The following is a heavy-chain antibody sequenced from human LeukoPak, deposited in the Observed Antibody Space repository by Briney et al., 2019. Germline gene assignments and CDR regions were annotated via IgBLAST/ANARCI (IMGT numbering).Heavy chain of an antibody. CDR1: GFTFSDYS. Sequence: GGSLRLSCTASGFTFSDYSVNWVRQAPGKGLEWVAVISYDGSNKYYADSVKGRFTISRDNSKNTLYLQMNSLRAEDTAVYYCAKDWDYYDSSGYYDYWGQGTLVTVSS. CDR2: ISYDGSNK. CDR3: AKDWDYYDSSGYYDY. J-gene: IGHJ4*02. V-gene: IGHV3-30*18. D-gene: IGHD3-22*01.